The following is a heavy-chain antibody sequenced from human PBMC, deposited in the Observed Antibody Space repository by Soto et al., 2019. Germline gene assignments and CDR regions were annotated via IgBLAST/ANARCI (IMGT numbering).Heavy chain of an antibody. D-gene: IGHD3-22*01. CDR2: IIPIFGTA. Sequence: QVQLVQSGAEVKKPGSSVKVSCKASGGTFSSYAISWARQAPGQGLEWMGGIIPIFGTANYAQKFQGRVTITADKSTSTAYMELSSLRSEDTAVYYCASDEPYYYDSSGYNNWFDPWGQGTLVTVSS. J-gene: IGHJ5*02. CDR3: ASDEPYYYDSSGYNNWFDP. CDR1: GGTFSSYA. V-gene: IGHV1-69*06.